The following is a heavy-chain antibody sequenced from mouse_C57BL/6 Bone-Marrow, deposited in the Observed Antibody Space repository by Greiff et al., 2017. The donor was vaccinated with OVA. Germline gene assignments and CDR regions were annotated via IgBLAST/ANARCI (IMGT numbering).Heavy chain of an antibody. V-gene: IGHV14-4*01. Sequence: VQLQQSGAELVRPGASVKLSCTASGFNIKDDYMHWVKQRPEQGLEWIGWIDPENGDTEYASKFQGKATITADTSSNTAYLQLSSLTSEDTAVYYCTFITTVVADFDVWGTGTTVTVSS. D-gene: IGHD1-1*01. CDR1: GFNIKDDY. CDR3: TFITTVVADFDV. CDR2: IDPENGDT. J-gene: IGHJ1*03.